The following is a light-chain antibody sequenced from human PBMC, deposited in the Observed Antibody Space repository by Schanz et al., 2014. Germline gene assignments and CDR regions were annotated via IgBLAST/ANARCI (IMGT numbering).Light chain of an antibody. CDR2: DVN. V-gene: IGLV2-14*03. J-gene: IGLJ3*02. Sequence: QSVLTQPASVSGSPGQSITISCSGTTSDVPGYNYVSWYQHHPGKAPKLIIYDVNNRPSGVSNRFSGSKSGNTASLTISGLQAEDEADYYCTSYTGSGTLWVFGGGTKLTVL. CDR1: TSDVPGYNY. CDR3: TSYTGSGTLWV.